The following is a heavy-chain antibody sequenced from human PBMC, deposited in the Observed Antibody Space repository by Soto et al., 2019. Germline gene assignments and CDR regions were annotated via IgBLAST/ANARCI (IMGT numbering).Heavy chain of an antibody. J-gene: IGHJ5*02. CDR1: GGSISSYY. V-gene: IGHV4-59*01. CDR3: ARVRRDSRPFDP. CDR2: IHYSGST. D-gene: IGHD2-15*01. Sequence: SETLSLTCTVSGGSISSYYWSWIRQPPGKGLEWIGYIHYSGSTNYNPSLKSRVTISVDTSKNQFSLKLSSVTAADTAVYYCARVRRDSRPFDPWGQGTLVTVSS.